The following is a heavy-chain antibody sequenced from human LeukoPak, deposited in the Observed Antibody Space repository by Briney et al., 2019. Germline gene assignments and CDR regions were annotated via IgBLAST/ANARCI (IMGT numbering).Heavy chain of an antibody. CDR1: GGSISSYY. D-gene: IGHD3-10*01. J-gene: IGHJ6*03. CDR3: ATYGSGTDYYYYYYMDV. V-gene: IGHV4-59*01. CDR2: IYYSGST. Sequence: SETLSLTCTVSGGSISSYYWSWIRQPPGKGLEWIGYIYYSGSTNYNPSLKSRVTISVGTSKNQFSLKLSSVTAADTAVYYCATYGSGTDYYYYYYMDVWGKGTTVTVSS.